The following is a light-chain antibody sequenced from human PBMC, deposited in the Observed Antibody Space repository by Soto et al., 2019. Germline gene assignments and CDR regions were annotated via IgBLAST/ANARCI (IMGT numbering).Light chain of an antibody. J-gene: IGLJ2*01. CDR2: GNS. Sequence: QSVLTQPPSVSGAPGQRVTISCTGSSSNIGAGYDVHWYQQLPGTAPKLLIYGNSNRPSGVPDRFSGSKSGTSASLAITGLKAQDEAEYYCQSYYRSLSGSVVFGGGTKLTVL. CDR1: SSNIGAGYD. CDR3: QSYYRSLSGSVV. V-gene: IGLV1-40*01.